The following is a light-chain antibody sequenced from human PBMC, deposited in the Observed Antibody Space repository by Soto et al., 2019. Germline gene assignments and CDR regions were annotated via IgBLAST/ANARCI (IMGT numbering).Light chain of an antibody. Sequence: DIQMTQSPSSLSASVGDRVTITCRASQGISTDLGWYQQKPGKAPKRLIYAASTLQSGVPSRFSGSGFGTEFTLTISSLQPDDFATYYCQQYNSFRAFGQGTKVDIK. CDR2: AAS. V-gene: IGKV1-17*01. J-gene: IGKJ1*01. CDR3: QQYNSFRA. CDR1: QGISTD.